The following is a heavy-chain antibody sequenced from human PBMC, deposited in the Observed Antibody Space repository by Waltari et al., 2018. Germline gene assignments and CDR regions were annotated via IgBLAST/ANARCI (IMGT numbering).Heavy chain of an antibody. CDR3: ARGGGIVVVRSWFDP. D-gene: IGHD3-22*01. Sequence: EVQLVESGGGLVQPGGSLRLSCAASGFTFSSYWMHWVRQAPGKGLVGVSRMNSDGSSTSYADSVKGRFTISRDNAKNTLYLQMNSLRAEDTAVYYCARGGGIVVVRSWFDPWGQGTLVTVSS. V-gene: IGHV3-74*01. CDR1: GFTFSSYW. J-gene: IGHJ5*02. CDR2: MNSDGSST.